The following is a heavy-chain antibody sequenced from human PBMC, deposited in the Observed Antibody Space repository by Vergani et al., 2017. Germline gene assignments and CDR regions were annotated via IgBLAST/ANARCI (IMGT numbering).Heavy chain of an antibody. CDR1: GFTFSSYA. Sequence: EVQLLESGGGLVQPGGSLRLSCAASGFTFSSYAMSWVRQAPGKGLEWVSAISGSGGSTYYADSVKGRFTISRDNSKNTLYLQMNSLRAEDTAVYYCAKDLAAYEGRIQLWLRLNWGQGTLVTVSS. CDR3: AKDLAAYEGRIQLWLRLN. J-gene: IGHJ4*02. V-gene: IGHV3-23*01. CDR2: ISGSGGST. D-gene: IGHD5-18*01.